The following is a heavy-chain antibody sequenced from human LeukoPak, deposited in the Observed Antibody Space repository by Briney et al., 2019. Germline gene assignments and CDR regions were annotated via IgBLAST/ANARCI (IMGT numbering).Heavy chain of an antibody. Sequence: SVKVSCKASGFTFTNSAMQWVRQARGQRLEWIGWIVVASGNTKYAQKFQERVTITRDMSTSTAYMELSSLRPEDTAVYYCARAGAQQQLLWYFDLWGRGTLVTVSS. V-gene: IGHV1-58*02. D-gene: IGHD6-13*01. CDR2: IVVASGNT. J-gene: IGHJ2*01. CDR1: GFTFTNSA. CDR3: ARAGAQQQLLWYFDL.